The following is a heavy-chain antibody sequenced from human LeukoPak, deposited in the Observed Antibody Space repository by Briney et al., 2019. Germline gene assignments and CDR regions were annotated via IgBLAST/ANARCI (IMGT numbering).Heavy chain of an antibody. CDR2: ISGSGDNT. D-gene: IGHD4-11*01. V-gene: IGHV3-23*01. J-gene: IGHJ6*02. CDR1: GFTFSNYA. CDR3: ARDSNPYYYYYGMDV. Sequence: GGSLRLSCAASGFTFSNYAMNWVRQAPGKGLEWVSGISGSGDNTYYADSVKGRFTISRDNSKNTLYLRMNSLRAEDTAVYYCARDSNPYYYYYGMDVWGQGTTVTVSS.